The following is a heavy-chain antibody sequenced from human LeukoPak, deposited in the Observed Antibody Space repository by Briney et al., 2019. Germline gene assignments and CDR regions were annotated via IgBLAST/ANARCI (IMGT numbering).Heavy chain of an antibody. CDR2: ISGGGGTT. J-gene: IGHJ4*02. V-gene: IGHV3-23*01. CDR3: AKDREGLSSGYDLEYFDY. D-gene: IGHD5-12*01. CDR1: GFTFSNYA. Sequence: GGSLRLSCLASGFTFSNYAMSWVRQAPGKGLEWVSAISGGGGTTYYADSVKGRFTISRDNSKNTLFLQMNSLRAEDTAVYYCAKDREGLSSGYDLEYFDYWGQGTLVTVSS.